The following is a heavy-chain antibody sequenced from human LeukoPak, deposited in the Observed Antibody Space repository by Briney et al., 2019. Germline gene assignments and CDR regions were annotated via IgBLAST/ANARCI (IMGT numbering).Heavy chain of an antibody. J-gene: IGHJ5*02. D-gene: IGHD5-24*01. CDR3: ARGQGYNFDWFDP. V-gene: IGHV3-33*01. CDR1: GVTFSTSG. Sequence: PGGSLRLSCAASGVTFSTSGMHWVRQAPGKGLEWVAVIWYDGSNEYYADSVRGRFTISRDNSRNTLYLQMNSLRAEDTAVYYCARGQGYNFDWFDPWGQGTLVTVSS. CDR2: IWYDGSNE.